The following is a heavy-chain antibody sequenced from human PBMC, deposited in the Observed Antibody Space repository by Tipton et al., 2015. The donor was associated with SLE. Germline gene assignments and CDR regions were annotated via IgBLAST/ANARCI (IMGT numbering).Heavy chain of an antibody. CDR1: GYTFTGYY. D-gene: IGHD2-15*01. V-gene: IGHV1-8*03. CDR3: ARGRSVVDH. J-gene: IGHJ4*02. Sequence: QLVQSGAEVKKPGASVKVSCKASGYTFTGYYMHWVRQAPGQGLEWMGWMNPNSGNTGYAQKFQGRVTITRNTSISTAYMELSSLRSEDTAVYYCARGRSVVDHWGQGTLVTVSS. CDR2: MNPNSGNT.